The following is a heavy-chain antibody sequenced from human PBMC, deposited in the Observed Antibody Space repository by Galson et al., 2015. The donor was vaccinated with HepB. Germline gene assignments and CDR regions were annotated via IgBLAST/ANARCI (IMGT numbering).Heavy chain of an antibody. D-gene: IGHD2-2*01. CDR2: IYYSGST. CDR3: ARASCSSTSCPIDY. V-gene: IGHV4-59*01. J-gene: IGHJ4*02. CDR1: GGSISSYY. Sequence: TLSLTCTVSGGSISSYYWSWIRQPPGKGLEWIGYIYYSGSTNYNPSLKSRVTISVDTSKNQFSLKLSSVTAADTAVYYCARASCSSTSCPIDYWGQGTLVTVSS.